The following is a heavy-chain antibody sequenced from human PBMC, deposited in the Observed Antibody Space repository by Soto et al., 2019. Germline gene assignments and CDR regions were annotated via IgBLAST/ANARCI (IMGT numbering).Heavy chain of an antibody. CDR3: ARGGDGYPFDY. CDR1: GFTFSSSE. J-gene: IGHJ4*02. V-gene: IGHV3-48*03. CDR2: ISSSGSDI. Sequence: LRLSCAASGFTFSSSEVNWVRQAPGKGLEWVSDISSSGSDIHYADSVKGRFTISRDNAKNSLYLQMNSLRAEDTAVYYCARGGDGYPFDYWGQGTLVTVSS. D-gene: IGHD5-12*01.